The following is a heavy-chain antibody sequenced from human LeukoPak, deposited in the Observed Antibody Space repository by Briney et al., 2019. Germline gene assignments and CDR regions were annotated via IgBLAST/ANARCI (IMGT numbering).Heavy chain of an antibody. J-gene: IGHJ1*01. V-gene: IGHV1-18*01. CDR2: ISAYNGNT. CDR3: AREADSTSPAEYFRH. Sequence: GASVKVSCKASGYTFTSYDINWVRQATGQGLEWMGWISAYNGNTNYAQKLQGRVTMTTDTSTSTAYVELRSLRSDDTAVYYCAREADSTSPAEYFRHWGQGTLVTGSS. D-gene: IGHD2-2*01. CDR1: GYTFTSYD.